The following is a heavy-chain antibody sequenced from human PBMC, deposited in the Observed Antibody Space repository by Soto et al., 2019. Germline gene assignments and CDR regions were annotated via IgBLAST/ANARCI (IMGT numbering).Heavy chain of an antibody. Sequence: GGSLRLSCSASVFTFSRYGMHWVRQAPGKGLEWVAVISYDGSNKYYADCVKGRFTISRDNSKNTLYLQMNSLRAEDTAVYYCAKDTRITMILVVMYFDYWGQGTLVTVSS. D-gene: IGHD3-22*01. J-gene: IGHJ4*02. V-gene: IGHV3-30*18. CDR3: AKDTRITMILVVMYFDY. CDR2: ISYDGSNK. CDR1: VFTFSRYG.